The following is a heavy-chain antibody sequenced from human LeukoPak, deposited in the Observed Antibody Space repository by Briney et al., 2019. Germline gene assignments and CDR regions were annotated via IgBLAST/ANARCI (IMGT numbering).Heavy chain of an antibody. Sequence: GGSLRLSCAASGLTFSSYDMHWVRQAPGKGLEWVSSIGATGDTYYAGSVKGRFTISRENAKKSLYLQMSSLRVEDTAVYFCVLGAYWNDDKNAFHIWGPGTMVTVSS. D-gene: IGHD1-1*01. CDR3: VLGAYWNDDKNAFHI. J-gene: IGHJ3*02. V-gene: IGHV3-13*01. CDR1: GLTFSSYD. CDR2: IGATGDT.